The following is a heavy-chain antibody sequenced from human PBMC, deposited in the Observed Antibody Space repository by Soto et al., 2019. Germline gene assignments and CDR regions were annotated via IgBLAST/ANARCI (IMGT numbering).Heavy chain of an antibody. V-gene: IGHV3-23*01. CDR3: AKGGYYSLFDI. CDR2: ISGSGGRT. D-gene: IGHD3-16*01. J-gene: IGHJ3*02. CDR1: GFPFSIYA. Sequence: GGSLRLSCVASGFPFSIYAMSWVRQTPGKGRGGVSGISGSGGRTYYADSVKGRFTISRDNSNNTLSLQMHILRVEDTAVYFCAKGGYYSLFDIWGQGTMVTVSS.